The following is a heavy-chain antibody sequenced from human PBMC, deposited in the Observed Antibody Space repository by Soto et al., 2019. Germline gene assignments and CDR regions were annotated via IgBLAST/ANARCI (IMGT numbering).Heavy chain of an antibody. Sequence: QVQLVQSGAEVKKPGASVKVSCKASGYTFIGFYMHWVRQAPGQGLEWMGFINPNNGVTKYAQKFQGRVTMTRETSISTAYMEVSRLRSDDTAVYYCARGPRYGMDVWGQGTTVIVS. CDR1: GYTFIGFY. CDR3: ARGPRYGMDV. J-gene: IGHJ6*02. V-gene: IGHV1-2*02. CDR2: INPNNGVT.